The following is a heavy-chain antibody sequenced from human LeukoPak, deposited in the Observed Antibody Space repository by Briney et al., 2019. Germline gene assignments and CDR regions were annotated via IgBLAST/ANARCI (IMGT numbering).Heavy chain of an antibody. CDR2: INHSGST. Sequence: PSETLSLTCAVYGGSFSGYYWSWIRQPPGKGLEWIGEINHSGSTNYNPSLKSRVTISVDTSKNQFSLKLSSVTAADTAVYYCARRDPYDFWSGYHAIDAFDIWGQGTMVTVSS. V-gene: IGHV4-34*01. D-gene: IGHD3-3*01. CDR1: GGSFSGYY. CDR3: ARRDPYDFWSGYHAIDAFDI. J-gene: IGHJ3*02.